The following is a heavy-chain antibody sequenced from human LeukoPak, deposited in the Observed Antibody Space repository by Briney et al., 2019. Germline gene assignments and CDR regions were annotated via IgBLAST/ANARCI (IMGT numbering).Heavy chain of an antibody. Sequence: SETLSLTCTVSGGSISNYYWSWIRQPAGKGLEWIGRIYAGGTASYNPSLKSRVTMSADMSKNQLSLKLTSVTAADTAVYYCTREPVPWGQGTLVTVTS. CDR2: IYAGGTA. D-gene: IGHD6-19*01. V-gene: IGHV4-4*07. CDR1: GGSISNYY. J-gene: IGHJ4*02. CDR3: TREPVP.